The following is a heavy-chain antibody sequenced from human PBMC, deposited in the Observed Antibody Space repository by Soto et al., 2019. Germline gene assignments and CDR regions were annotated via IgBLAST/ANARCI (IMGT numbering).Heavy chain of an antibody. CDR2: INPNSGGT. CDR3: ASCCGDDRSSGNSGAFEI. J-gene: IGHJ3*02. D-gene: IGHD3-22*01. CDR1: GYTFTGYY. V-gene: IGHV1-2*04. Sequence: QVKLVQSGAEVKKPGASVKVSCKASGYTFTGYYMHWVRQAPGQGLEWMGWINPNSGGTNYAQKFQGWVPMTRDTSISTAYMELSRLRSDDTAVDYCASCCGDDRSSGNSGAFEIWGQGKMGTVSS.